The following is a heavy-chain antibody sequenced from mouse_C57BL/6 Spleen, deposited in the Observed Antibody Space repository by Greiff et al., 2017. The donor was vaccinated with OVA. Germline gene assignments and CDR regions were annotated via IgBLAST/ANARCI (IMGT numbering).Heavy chain of an antibody. CDR1: GFTFSDAW. V-gene: IGHV6-6*01. D-gene: IGHD2-1*01. Sequence: EVQGVESGGGLVQPGGSMKLSCAASGFTFSDAWMDWVRQSPEKGLEWVAEIRNKANNHATYYAESVKGRFTISRDDSKSSVYLQMNSLRAEDTGIYYCTRGRSTRGAWFAYWGQGTLVTVSA. CDR2: IRNKANNHAT. CDR3: TRGRSTRGAWFAY. J-gene: IGHJ3*01.